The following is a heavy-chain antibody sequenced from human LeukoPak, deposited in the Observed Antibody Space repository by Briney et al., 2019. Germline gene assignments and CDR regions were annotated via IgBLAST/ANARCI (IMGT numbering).Heavy chain of an antibody. CDR2: IYYSGST. D-gene: IGHD1-26*01. CDR3: ARGAGTYYYYMDV. Sequence: SETLSLICTVSGGSISTYYWSWIRQPPGKGLEWIGYIYYSGSTNYNPSLKSRVTISVDTSMNQFSLKLSSVTAADSAVYYCARGAGTYYYYMDVWGTGTTVTVSS. CDR1: GGSISTYY. V-gene: IGHV4-59*01. J-gene: IGHJ6*03.